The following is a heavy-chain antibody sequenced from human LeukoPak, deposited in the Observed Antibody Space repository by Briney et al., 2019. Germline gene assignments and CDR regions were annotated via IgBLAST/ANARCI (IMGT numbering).Heavy chain of an antibody. J-gene: IGHJ4*02. CDR2: VYYNGHT. CDR3: ASTPYYGSRGSGSISL. V-gene: IGHV4-39*01. Sequence: PLETLSLTCTVSGGSISSSTYIWGWIRQPPGKGLEWIASVYYNGHTYFNPSLKSRVTISIDTSKNQFSLNVRSVTAADTAVFYCASTPYYGSRGSGSISLWGQGTLVTVSS. D-gene: IGHD3-10*01. CDR1: GGSISSSTYI.